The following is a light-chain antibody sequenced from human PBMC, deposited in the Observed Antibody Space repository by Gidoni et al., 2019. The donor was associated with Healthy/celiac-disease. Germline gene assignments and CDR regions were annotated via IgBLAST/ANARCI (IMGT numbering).Light chain of an antibody. V-gene: IGKV1-5*03. CDR3: QQYKSYWT. CDR2: KAS. CDR1: HSISSW. Sequence: DSQMSQAPSTLSASVGDRVTITCRASHSISSWLAWYQKKAGTAPKLLIYKASSLGSGVPSRFSGSGSGTEFTLTISSLHPDDFATYYCQQYKSYWTFGQGTKVEI. J-gene: IGKJ1*01.